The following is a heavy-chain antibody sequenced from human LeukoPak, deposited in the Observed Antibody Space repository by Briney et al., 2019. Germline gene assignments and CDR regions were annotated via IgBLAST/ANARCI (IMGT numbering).Heavy chain of an antibody. CDR3: TRHGYDSSDYYATLDY. J-gene: IGHJ4*02. V-gene: IGHV3-73*01. CDR1: GFTFSSYW. D-gene: IGHD3-22*01. Sequence: PGGSLRLSCAASGFTFSSYWMHWVRQASGKGLEWVGRIRSKANSYATAYAASVKGRFTISRDDSKNTAYMQMNSLKTEDTAVYYCTRHGYDSSDYYATLDYWGQGTLVTVSS. CDR2: IRSKANSYAT.